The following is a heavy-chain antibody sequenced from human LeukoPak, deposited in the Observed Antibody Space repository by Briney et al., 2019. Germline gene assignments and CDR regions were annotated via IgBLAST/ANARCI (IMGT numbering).Heavy chain of an antibody. J-gene: IGHJ4*02. V-gene: IGHV4-39*01. CDR2: IYYSGNT. CDR1: GGSISSSTYY. Sequence: SETLALTCTVSGGSISSSTYYWAWIRQPPGQGLEYIGSIYYSGNTYYNPSLKSRVTMAVDTSKNQFSLKLSSVTAADTAVYYCATIVAAAARGFFDYWVQGTLVTVSS. D-gene: IGHD6-13*01. CDR3: ATIVAAAARGFFDY.